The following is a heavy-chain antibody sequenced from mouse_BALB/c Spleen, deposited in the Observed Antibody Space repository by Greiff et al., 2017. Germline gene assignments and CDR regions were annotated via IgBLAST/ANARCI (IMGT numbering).Heavy chain of an antibody. J-gene: IGHJ4*01. CDR2: INPNNGGT. V-gene: IGHV1-18*01. D-gene: IGHD1-1*01. CDR3: AREGYYGSY. CDR1: GYTFTDYN. Sequence: DVKLVESGPELVKPGASVKIPCKASGYTFTDYNMDWVKQSHGKSLEWIGDINPNNGGTIYNQKFKGKATLTVDKSSSTAYMELLSLTSEDSAVYYCAREGYYGSYWGQGTSVTVSS.